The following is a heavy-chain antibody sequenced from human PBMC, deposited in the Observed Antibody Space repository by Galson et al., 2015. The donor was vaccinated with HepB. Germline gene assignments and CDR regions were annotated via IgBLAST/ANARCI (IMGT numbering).Heavy chain of an antibody. CDR1: GGTFSSYA. CDR2: IIPIFGTA. CDR3: ARGDIVVVPAAIEPPSHAFDI. V-gene: IGHV1-69*13. Sequence: SVKVSCKASGGTFSSYAISWVRQAPGQGLEWMGGIIPIFGTANYAQKFQGRVTITADESTSTAYMELSSLRSEDTAVYYCARGDIVVVPAAIEPPSHAFDIWGQGTMVTVSS. D-gene: IGHD2-2*01. J-gene: IGHJ3*02.